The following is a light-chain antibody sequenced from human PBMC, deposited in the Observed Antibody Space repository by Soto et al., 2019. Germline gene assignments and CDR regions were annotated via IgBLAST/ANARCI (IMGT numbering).Light chain of an antibody. Sequence: DIRMTQSPSSLSASVGDTVTITCRASQTLNNYLNWYQQKPPNAPKLLIYAASSMQSGVPSRFTASGSGTDFTLTINSLQPEDFATYYCQQSYRTTWTFGHGTKVAVK. V-gene: IGKV1-39*01. CDR2: AAS. CDR3: QQSYRTTWT. J-gene: IGKJ1*01. CDR1: QTLNNY.